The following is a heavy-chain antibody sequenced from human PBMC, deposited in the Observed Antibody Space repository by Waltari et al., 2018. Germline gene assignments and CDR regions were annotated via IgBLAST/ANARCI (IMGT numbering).Heavy chain of an antibody. CDR2: IYSSGST. Sequence: EVQLVESGGGLVQPGGSLRLSCAAPGIPVGHNYRSWVRQAPGKGLELISLIYSSGSTYYADSVKGRFTISRDNSKNTLYLQMNSLRSEDTAVYFCARDPPGVAAAGPGRGWGQGTLVTVSS. J-gene: IGHJ4*02. D-gene: IGHD6-25*01. V-gene: IGHV3-66*02. CDR1: GIPVGHNY. CDR3: ARDPPGVAAAGPGRG.